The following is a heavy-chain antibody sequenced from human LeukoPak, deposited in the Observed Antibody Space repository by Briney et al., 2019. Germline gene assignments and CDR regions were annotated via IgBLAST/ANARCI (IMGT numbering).Heavy chain of an antibody. CDR1: GGSVSGYY. Sequence: SETLSLTCVVSGGSVSGYYWGWIRQPPGRGLEWIGYVYYSGSTNYNPSFRSRITISVDTSRNQFSLQLSSVTAADTAVYYCARIHRYCSGGACYVLDNWGQGTLVAVSS. D-gene: IGHD2-15*01. CDR3: ARIHRYCSGGACYVLDN. J-gene: IGHJ4*02. CDR2: VYYSGST. V-gene: IGHV4-59*02.